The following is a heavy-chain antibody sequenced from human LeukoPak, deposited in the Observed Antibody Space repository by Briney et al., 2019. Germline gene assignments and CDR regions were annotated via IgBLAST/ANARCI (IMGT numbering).Heavy chain of an antibody. CDR2: IIPILGIA. Sequence: SVKVSCKASGGTFSSYAISWVRQAPGQGLEWMGRIIPILGIANYAQKFQGRVTITADKSTSTAYMELSSLRSEDTAVYYCACDYGDYPAAYYFDYWGQGTLVTVSS. CDR1: GGTFSSYA. J-gene: IGHJ4*02. D-gene: IGHD4-17*01. V-gene: IGHV1-69*04. CDR3: ACDYGDYPAAYYFDY.